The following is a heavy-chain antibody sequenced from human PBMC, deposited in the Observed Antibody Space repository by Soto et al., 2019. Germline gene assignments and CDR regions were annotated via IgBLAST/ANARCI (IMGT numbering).Heavy chain of an antibody. J-gene: IGHJ6*02. D-gene: IGHD4-17*01. CDR2: ISYDGSNK. CDR1: GFTFSSYG. CDR3: AKFSGYGDLYYYYYGMDV. V-gene: IGHV3-30*18. Sequence: QVQLVESGGGVVQPGRSLRLSCAASGFTFSSYGMHWVRQAPGKGLEWVAVISYDGSNKYYADSVKGRFTISRDNSKNTLYLQMKSLRAEATAVYYCAKFSGYGDLYYYYYGMDVWGQGTTVTVSS.